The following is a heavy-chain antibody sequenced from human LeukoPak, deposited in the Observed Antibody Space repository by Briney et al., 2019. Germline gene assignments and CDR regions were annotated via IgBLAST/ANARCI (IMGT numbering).Heavy chain of an antibody. D-gene: IGHD2-2*03. CDR2: LRGNGDT. Sequence: PGGSLTLSCQASGFTFSDYAMSWVREAPARGREWVSSLRGNGDTFYEDFVKGRFTLSRDESRNTVYLQLNDRRVEDTAVYYCAKASWISSADAVLWGQGTVVTVSS. CDR3: AKASWISSADAVL. J-gene: IGHJ4*02. CDR1: GFTFSDYA. V-gene: IGHV3-23*01.